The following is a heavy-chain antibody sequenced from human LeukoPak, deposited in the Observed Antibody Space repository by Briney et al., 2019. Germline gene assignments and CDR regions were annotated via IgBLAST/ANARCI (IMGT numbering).Heavy chain of an antibody. J-gene: IGHJ4*02. CDR1: GFMFSSYA. Sequence: PGGSLRLSCAASGFMFSSYAMSWVRQAPGKGLEWVSAISGSGGGTYSADSVKGRFTISRDNSKNTLYLQMNSLRAEDTAVYYCAKRPNYGSGSYYFDYWGQGTLVTVSS. D-gene: IGHD3-10*01. CDR2: ISGSGGGT. V-gene: IGHV3-23*01. CDR3: AKRPNYGSGSYYFDY.